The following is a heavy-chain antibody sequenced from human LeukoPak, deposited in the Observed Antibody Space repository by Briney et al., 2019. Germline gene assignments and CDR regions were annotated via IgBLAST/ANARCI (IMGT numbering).Heavy chain of an antibody. CDR1: GGSFSGYY. J-gene: IGHJ5*02. CDR3: ARDEIAAAGPGWFDP. V-gene: IGHV4-34*01. CDR2: INHSGST. D-gene: IGHD6-13*01. Sequence: PSETLSLTCAVYGGSFSGYYWSWIRQPPGKGLEWIGEINHSGSTNYNPSLKSRVTISVDTSKNQFSLKLSSVTAADTAVYYCARDEIAAAGPGWFDPWGQGTLVTVSS.